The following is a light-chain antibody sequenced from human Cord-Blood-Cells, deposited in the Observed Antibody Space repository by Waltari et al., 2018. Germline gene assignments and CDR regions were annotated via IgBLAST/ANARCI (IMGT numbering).Light chain of an antibody. CDR2: DAS. J-gene: IGKJ4*01. CDR3: QQRSNWPLT. CDR1: PRVSSY. Sequence: EIVLTQSPATLSLSQGERAPLSCRASPRVSSYLAWYQQKPGQAPRLLIYDASNRATGIPARFSGSGSGTDFTLTISSLEPEDFAVYYCQQRSNWPLTFGGGTKVEIK. V-gene: IGKV3-11*01.